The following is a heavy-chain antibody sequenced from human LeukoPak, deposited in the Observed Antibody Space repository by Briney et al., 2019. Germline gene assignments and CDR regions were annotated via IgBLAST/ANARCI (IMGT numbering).Heavy chain of an antibody. V-gene: IGHV3-7*01. CDR3: ASTATCSF. CDR2: IKQDGSEK. Sequence: PGGSLRLSCAASGFTFSNYWMTWVRQAPGKGLEWVANIKQDGSEKNYVDSVKGRFTISRDNAQNSLYLRMNSLRAEDTAVYYCASTATCSFWGQGTMVTVSS. D-gene: IGHD2-2*01. J-gene: IGHJ3*01. CDR1: GFTFSNYW.